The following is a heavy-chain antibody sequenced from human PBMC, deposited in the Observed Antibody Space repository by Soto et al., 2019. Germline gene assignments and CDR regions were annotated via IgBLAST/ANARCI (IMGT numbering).Heavy chain of an antibody. D-gene: IGHD2-15*01. CDR2: ISSNGGST. Sequence: GGSLRLSCSASGFTFSSYAMHWLRQAPGKGLEYVSAISSNGGSTYYADSVKGRFTISRDNSKNTLYLQMSSLRAEDTAVYYCVKDRVVVAATRILDVWGQGTTVTVSS. CDR3: VKDRVVVAATRILDV. J-gene: IGHJ6*02. CDR1: GFTFSSYA. V-gene: IGHV3-64D*08.